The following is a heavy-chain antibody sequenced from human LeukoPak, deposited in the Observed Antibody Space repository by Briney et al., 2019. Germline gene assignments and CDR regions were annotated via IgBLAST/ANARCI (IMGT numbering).Heavy chain of an antibody. V-gene: IGHV3-7*05. CDR3: AKGGLNWFDP. CDR2: IKHDGSDK. CDR1: GFTFTSYW. D-gene: IGHD3-10*01. J-gene: IGHJ5*02. Sequence: GGSLRLSCAASGFTFTSYWMNWVRQAPGKGLEWVANIKHDGSDKDYVDSVKGRFIISRDNAKNSLYLQMNSLRAEDTAVYYCAKGGLNWFDPWGQGTLVTVSS.